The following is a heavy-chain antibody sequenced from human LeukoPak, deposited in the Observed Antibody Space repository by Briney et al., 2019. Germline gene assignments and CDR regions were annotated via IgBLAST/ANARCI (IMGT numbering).Heavy chain of an antibody. CDR1: GGSIKGGGFF. D-gene: IGHD5-18*01. V-gene: IGHV4-31*03. Sequence: SETLSLTRSVSGGSIKGGGFFWNWVRQHPGKGLEWIGHIYYSGSTSYNPSVKSRVTISVDTSKNQFSLKLTSVTAADTAMYYCARDHGRSYNYGSDALDIWGQGTLAIVSA. CDR3: ARDHGRSYNYGSDALDI. CDR2: IYYSGST. J-gene: IGHJ3*02.